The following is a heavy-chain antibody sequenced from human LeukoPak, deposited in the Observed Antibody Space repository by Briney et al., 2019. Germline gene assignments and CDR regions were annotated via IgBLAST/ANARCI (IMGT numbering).Heavy chain of an antibody. CDR2: FDPEDGET. Sequence: GASVKVSCKVSRYTLTELSMHWVRQAPGKGLEWMGGFDPEDGETIYAQNFQGRVTMTEDTSTDTAYMELSSLRSEDTAVYYCATPGPYCGGDCYFSSIDYWGQGTLVTVSS. D-gene: IGHD2-21*02. V-gene: IGHV1-24*01. J-gene: IGHJ4*02. CDR1: RYTLTELS. CDR3: ATPGPYCGGDCYFSSIDY.